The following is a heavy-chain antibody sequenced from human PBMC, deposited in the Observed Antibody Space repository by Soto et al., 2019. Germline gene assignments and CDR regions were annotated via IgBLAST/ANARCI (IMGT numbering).Heavy chain of an antibody. CDR3: ARTGTTNAFDI. CDR1: GFTFSSYS. Sequence: GGSLRLSCAASGFTFSSYSMNWIRQAPGKGLEWVSSISSSSSYIYYADSVKGRFTISRDNAKNSLYLQMNSLRAEDTAVYYCARTGTTNAFDIWGQGTMVTVSS. J-gene: IGHJ3*02. V-gene: IGHV3-21*01. CDR2: ISSSSSYI. D-gene: IGHD1-1*01.